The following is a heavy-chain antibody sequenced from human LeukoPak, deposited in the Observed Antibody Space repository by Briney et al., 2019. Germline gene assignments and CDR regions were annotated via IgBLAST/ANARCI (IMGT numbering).Heavy chain of an antibody. CDR1: GGSISSSSYY. CDR2: IYYSGST. V-gene: IGHV4-39*01. Sequence: SETLSLTCTVSGGSISSSSYYRGWIRQPPGKGLEWIGSIYYSGSTYYNPSLKSRVTISVDTSKNQFSLKLSSVTAADTAVYYCARHKIDYYYGSGKLDPWGQGTLVTVSS. D-gene: IGHD3-10*01. J-gene: IGHJ5*02. CDR3: ARHKIDYYYGSGKLDP.